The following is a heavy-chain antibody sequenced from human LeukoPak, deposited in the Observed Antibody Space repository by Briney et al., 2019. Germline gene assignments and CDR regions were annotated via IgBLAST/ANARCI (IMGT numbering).Heavy chain of an antibody. V-gene: IGHV3-30-3*01. CDR3: ARDLEDCSGGSCYSWFDP. J-gene: IGHJ5*02. CDR1: GFTFSSYA. Sequence: GGSLRLSCAASGFTFSSYAMHWVRQAPGKGLEWVAVISYDGSNKYYADSVKGRFTISRDNSKNTLYLQMNSLRAEDTAVYYRARDLEDCSGGSCYSWFDPWGQGTLVTVSS. CDR2: ISYDGSNK. D-gene: IGHD2-15*01.